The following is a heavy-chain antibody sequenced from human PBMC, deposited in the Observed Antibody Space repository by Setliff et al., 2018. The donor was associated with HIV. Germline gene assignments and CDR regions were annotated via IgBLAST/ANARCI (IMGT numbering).Heavy chain of an antibody. V-gene: IGHV3-64*02. Sequence: GGSLRLSCAASGFTFSSYAMHWVRQAPGKGLEYVSAISSNGGSTYYADSVKGRFTISRDNSKNTPYLQMGSLRAEDMAVYYCASLLYFTMIVVVITFWGQGTLVTVSS. CDR1: GFTFSSYA. CDR2: ISSNGGST. CDR3: ASLLYFTMIVVVITF. J-gene: IGHJ4*02. D-gene: IGHD3-22*01.